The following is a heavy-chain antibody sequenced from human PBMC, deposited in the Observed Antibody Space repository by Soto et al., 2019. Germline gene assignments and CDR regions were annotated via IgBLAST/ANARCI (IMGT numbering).Heavy chain of an antibody. Sequence: QVQLVQSGAEVKKPGASVKVSCKASGYTFTGYYMHWGRQAPGQGLEWMGWINPNSGGTNYAQKFQGWVTMTRDTSISTAYMELSRLRSDDTAVYYCARSLGFGESHKYGMDVWGQGTTVTVSS. V-gene: IGHV1-2*04. D-gene: IGHD3-10*01. CDR2: INPNSGGT. CDR1: GYTFTGYY. J-gene: IGHJ6*02. CDR3: ARSLGFGESHKYGMDV.